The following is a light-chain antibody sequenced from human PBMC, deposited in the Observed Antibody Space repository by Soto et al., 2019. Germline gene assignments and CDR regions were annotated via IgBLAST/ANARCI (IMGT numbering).Light chain of an antibody. J-gene: IGKJ5*01. CDR2: DVF. CDR1: QSVSAR. Sequence: MVLTQSAGSLSLSPGERATLYCRASQSVSARLAWYKHKPGQPPRLLISDVFNRASGVAERFSGSGSETDFTLIIRRLEPEDSALYYCQHYQGGHPIAFGQGTRLEIK. CDR3: QHYQGGHPIA. V-gene: IGKV3-20*01.